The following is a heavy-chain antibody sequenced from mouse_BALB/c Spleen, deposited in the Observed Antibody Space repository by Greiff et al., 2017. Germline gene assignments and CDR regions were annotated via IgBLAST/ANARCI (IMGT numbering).Heavy chain of an antibody. CDR1: GYTFTNYW. J-gene: IGHJ3*01. D-gene: IGHD2-2*01. V-gene: IGHV1-63*02. CDR3: ARPYGHDGTWFAY. Sequence: VHLVESGAELVRPGTSVKISCKASGYTFTNYWLGWVKQRPGHGLEWIGDIYPGGGYTNYNEKFKGKATLTADTSSSTAYMQLSSLTSEDSAVYFCARPYGHDGTWFAYWGQGTLVTVSA. CDR2: IYPGGGYT.